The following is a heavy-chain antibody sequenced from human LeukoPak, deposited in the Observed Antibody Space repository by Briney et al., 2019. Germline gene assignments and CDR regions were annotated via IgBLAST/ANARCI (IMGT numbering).Heavy chain of an antibody. D-gene: IGHD5/OR15-5a*01. CDR3: AKVSGELDILSLYDLDY. CDR2: ISYDGSNK. J-gene: IGHJ4*02. CDR1: GFTFSSYG. V-gene: IGHV3-30*18. Sequence: PGGSLRLSCAASGFTFSSYGMHWVRQAPRKGLEWVAVISYDGSNKYYADSVKGRFTISRDNSKNTLYLQMNSLRAEDTAVYYCAKVSGELDILSLYDLDYWGQGTLVTVSS.